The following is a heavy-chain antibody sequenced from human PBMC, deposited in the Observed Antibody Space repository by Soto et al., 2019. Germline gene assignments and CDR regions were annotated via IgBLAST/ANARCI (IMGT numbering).Heavy chain of an antibody. V-gene: IGHV1-8*02. J-gene: IGHJ4*01. CDR1: GYTFTTFN. CDR2: MNPNSGTT. D-gene: IGHD2-8*01. CDR3: VRYGVAPTY. Sequence: QVQLVQSGGELKKPGASVKVSCKTSGYTFTTFNINWVRQDTGQGLEWMGWMNPNSGTTGYAQKFQDRLTLTRDTSITTTYMELSRLTSDDTAIYFGVRYGVAPTYSCHVTQVTVSS.